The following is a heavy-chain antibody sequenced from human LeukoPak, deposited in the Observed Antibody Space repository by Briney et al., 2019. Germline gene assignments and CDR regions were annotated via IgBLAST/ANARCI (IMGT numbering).Heavy chain of an antibody. CDR3: TTDPRGIISSH. D-gene: IGHD6-6*01. Sequence: PGGSLRLSCAASGFTFSNAWMSWVRQAPGKGLEWVGRTKRKTEGGTTDYAAPVKGRFTISRDDSKNTLYLQMNSLKTEDTAVYYCTTDPRGIISSHWGQGTLVTVSS. CDR1: GFTFSNAW. CDR2: TKRKTEGGTT. J-gene: IGHJ4*02. V-gene: IGHV3-15*01.